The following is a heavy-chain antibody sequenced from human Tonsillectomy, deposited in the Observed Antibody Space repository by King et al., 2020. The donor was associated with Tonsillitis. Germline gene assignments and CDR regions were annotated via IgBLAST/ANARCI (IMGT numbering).Heavy chain of an antibody. Sequence: VQLQESGPGLVKPSETLSLTCTVSGGSISSYYWSWIRQPPGKGLEWIGYIYYSGSTNYNPSLKSRVTISVDTSKNQFSLKLSSVTAADTAVYYYARSESVYSGYWFDPWGQGTLVTVSS. J-gene: IGHJ5*02. CDR2: IYYSGST. D-gene: IGHD5-12*01. CDR1: GGSISSYY. V-gene: IGHV4-59*08. CDR3: ARSESVYSGYWFDP.